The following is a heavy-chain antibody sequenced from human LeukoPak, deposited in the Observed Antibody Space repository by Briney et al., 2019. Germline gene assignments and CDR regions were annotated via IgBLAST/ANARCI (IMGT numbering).Heavy chain of an antibody. CDR2: IYHSGST. J-gene: IGHJ3*02. CDR1: GGSISSGGYP. V-gene: IGHV4-30-2*01. D-gene: IGHD2-2*01. Sequence: SETLSLTCAVSGGSISSGGYPWSWIRQPPGQGLEWIGYIYHSGSTYYNPSLNSRVTISVDRSKNQFSLKLSSVTAADTAVYYCARGVGVPAAIMGAFDIWGQGTMVTVSS. CDR3: ARGVGVPAAIMGAFDI.